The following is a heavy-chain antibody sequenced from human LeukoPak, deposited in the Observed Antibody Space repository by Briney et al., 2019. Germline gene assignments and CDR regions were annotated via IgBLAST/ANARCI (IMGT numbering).Heavy chain of an antibody. D-gene: IGHD6-13*01. CDR3: ARGHIAAAGIAFDI. CDR2: ISSSSSTI. J-gene: IGHJ3*02. V-gene: IGHV3-48*01. Sequence: GGSLRLSCAASGFTFSRYSMSWVRQAPGKGLKWVSYISSSSSTIYYADSVKGRFTISRDNAKNSQYLQMNSLRAEDTAVYYCARGHIAAAGIAFDIWGQGTMVTVSS. CDR1: GFTFSRYS.